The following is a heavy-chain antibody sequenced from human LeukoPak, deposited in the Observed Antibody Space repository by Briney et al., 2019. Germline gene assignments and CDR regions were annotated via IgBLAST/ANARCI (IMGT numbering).Heavy chain of an antibody. CDR3: ARASRDSSGYYPHY. D-gene: IGHD3-22*01. V-gene: IGHV3-66*01. CDR2: IYSGGST. Sequence: GGSLRLSCAASGFTVSSNYMSWVRQAPGKGLEWVSVIYSGGSTYYADSVKGRFTISRDNSKNTLYLQMNSLRAEDTAVYYCARASRDSSGYYPHYWGQGTLVTVSS. J-gene: IGHJ4*02. CDR1: GFTVSSNY.